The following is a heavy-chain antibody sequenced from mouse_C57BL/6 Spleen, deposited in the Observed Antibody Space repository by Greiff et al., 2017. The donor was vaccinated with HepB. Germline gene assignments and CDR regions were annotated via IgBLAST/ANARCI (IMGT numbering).Heavy chain of an antibody. D-gene: IGHD1-1*02. CDR3: ARGGNLYYAMDY. CDR1: GYAFSSYW. CDR2: IYPGDGDT. J-gene: IGHJ4*01. V-gene: IGHV1-80*01. Sequence: VQVVESGAELVKPGASVKISCKASGYAFSSYWMNWVKQRPGKGLEWIGQIYPGDGDTNYNGKSKGKATLTADKSSSTAYMQLSSLTSEDAAVYFCARGGNLYYAMDYWGQGTSVTVSS.